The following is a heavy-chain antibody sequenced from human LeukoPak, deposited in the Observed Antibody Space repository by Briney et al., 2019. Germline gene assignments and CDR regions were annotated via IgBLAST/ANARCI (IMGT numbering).Heavy chain of an antibody. CDR2: IYSSGST. CDR3: ARDSRYSDTSGYYYSHYYMDV. CDR1: GGSINYYY. Sequence: SSETLSLTCTASGGSINYYYWSWIRQPPGKGLEYIGYIYSSGSTNYNPSLKSRVTMSVDTSKNQFSLKLSSVTAADTAVYYCARDSRYSDTSGYYYSHYYMDVWGKGTTVTVSS. J-gene: IGHJ6*03. V-gene: IGHV4-59*01. D-gene: IGHD3-22*01.